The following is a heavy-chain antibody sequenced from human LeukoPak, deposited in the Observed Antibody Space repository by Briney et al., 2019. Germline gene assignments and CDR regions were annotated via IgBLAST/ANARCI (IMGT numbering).Heavy chain of an antibody. V-gene: IGHV3-21*04. D-gene: IGHD4-17*01. J-gene: IGHJ4*02. CDR2: ISSSSSYI. CDR3: AKDTHGDYVGDFDY. Sequence: PGGSLRLSCAASGFTFSSFGMNWVRQAPGKGLEWVSSISSSSSYIYYADSVKGRFTISRDNAKNSLYLQMNSLRAEHTAFYYCAKDTHGDYVGDFDYWGQGTLVTVSS. CDR1: GFTFSSFG.